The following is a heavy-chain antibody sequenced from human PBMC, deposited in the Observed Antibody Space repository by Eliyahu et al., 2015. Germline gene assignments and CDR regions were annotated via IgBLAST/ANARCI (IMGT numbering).Heavy chain of an antibody. Sequence: QVQLQQWGAGLLKPXETLSLTCAVYGXSFSXXYXSWXRQPPGKGLEWIGXINHSGSTNYNPXLKSRVTISVDTSKNQFSLKLSSVTAADTAVYYCARSRAITFGGVIVYYYYYGMDVWGQGTTVTVSS. CDR2: INHSGST. CDR1: GXSFSXXY. J-gene: IGHJ6*02. CDR3: ARSRAITFGGVIVYYYYYGMDV. V-gene: IGHV4-34*01. D-gene: IGHD3-16*02.